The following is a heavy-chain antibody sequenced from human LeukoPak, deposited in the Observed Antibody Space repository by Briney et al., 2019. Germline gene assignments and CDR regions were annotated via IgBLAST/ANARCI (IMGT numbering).Heavy chain of an antibody. V-gene: IGHV3-7*01. CDR3: ARDNANYYDSSGYWLIEYFQH. Sequence: PGGSLRLSCAGSGFSFSNSWMSWVRQAPGKGLEWVANIKQDGSEKYYVDSVKGRFTISRDNAKNSLYLQMNSLRAEDTAVYYCARDNANYYDSSGYWLIEYFQHWGRAPWSPSPQ. CDR1: GFSFSNSW. D-gene: IGHD3-22*01. CDR2: IKQDGSEK. J-gene: IGHJ1*01.